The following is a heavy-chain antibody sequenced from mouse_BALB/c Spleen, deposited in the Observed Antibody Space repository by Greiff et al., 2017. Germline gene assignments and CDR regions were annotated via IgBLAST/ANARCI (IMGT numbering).Heavy chain of an antibody. CDR1: GYSITSGYY. V-gene: IGHV3-6*02. J-gene: IGHJ2*01. CDR3: ARAIYGNYVYFDY. CDR2: ISYDGSN. Sequence: VQLQQSGPGLVKPSQSLSLTCSVTGYSITSGYYWNWIRQFPGNKLEWMGYISYDGSNNYNPSLKNRISITRDTSKNQFFLKLNSVTTEDTATYYCARAIYGNYVYFDYWGQGTTLTVSS. D-gene: IGHD2-1*01.